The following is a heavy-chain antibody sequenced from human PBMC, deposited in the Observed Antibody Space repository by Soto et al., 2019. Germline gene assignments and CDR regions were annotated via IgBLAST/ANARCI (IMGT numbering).Heavy chain of an antibody. J-gene: IGHJ3*02. CDR1: GYSFTSYW. V-gene: IGHV5-51*01. CDR2: IYPGDSDT. Sequence: GESLKISCKGSGYSFTSYWIGWVRQMPGKGLEWMGIIYPGDSDTRYSPSFQGQVTISADKSISTAYLQWSSLKASDTAMYYCARHGTRSIVGATMVGAFDIWGQGTMVTVSS. D-gene: IGHD1-26*01. CDR3: ARHGTRSIVGATMVGAFDI.